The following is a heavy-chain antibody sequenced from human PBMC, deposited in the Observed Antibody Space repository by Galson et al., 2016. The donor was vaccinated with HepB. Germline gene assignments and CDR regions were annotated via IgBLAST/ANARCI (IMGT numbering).Heavy chain of an antibody. D-gene: IGHD2-21*01. V-gene: IGHV3-53*01. CDR3: AGYLSRRGGIDY. CDR1: GFPVSDNY. CDR2: IYLAGST. Sequence: SLRLSCAASGFPVSDNYMTWVRQAPGKGLECVAVIYLAGSTFYADSVRGRFTISRDDSANILYLQMASLRAEYTAVYFCAGYLSRRGGIDYWGQGTLVAVSS. J-gene: IGHJ4*02.